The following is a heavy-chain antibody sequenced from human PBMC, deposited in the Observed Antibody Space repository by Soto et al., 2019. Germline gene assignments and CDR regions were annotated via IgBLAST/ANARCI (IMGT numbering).Heavy chain of an antibody. Sequence: QVQLQESGPGLVKPSQTLSLTCTVSGGSISSGDYYWSWIRQPPGKGLEWIGYIYYSGSTYYNPSLTSRVTISVDTSKNQFSLKLSSVTAADTAVYYCAREGGDYYGSGSYIDYWGQGTLVTVSS. CDR2: IYYSGST. CDR3: AREGGDYYGSGSYIDY. J-gene: IGHJ4*02. V-gene: IGHV4-30-4*01. CDR1: GGSISSGDYY. D-gene: IGHD3-10*01.